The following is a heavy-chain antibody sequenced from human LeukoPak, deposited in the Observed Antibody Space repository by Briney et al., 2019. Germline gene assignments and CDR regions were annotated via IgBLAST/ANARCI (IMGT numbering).Heavy chain of an antibody. D-gene: IGHD1-26*01. CDR3: ARSSPYSGNDY. CDR1: GFTFTGYY. J-gene: IGHJ4*02. CDR2: INPNSGGT. V-gene: IGHV1-2*06. Sequence: GTSVKVSCKASGFTFTGYYMNWVPQAPGQGLEWMGRINPNSGGTNYAQKFQGRVTMTRETSISTAYMELSRLRSDDTAVYYCARSSPYSGNDYWGQGTLVTVSS.